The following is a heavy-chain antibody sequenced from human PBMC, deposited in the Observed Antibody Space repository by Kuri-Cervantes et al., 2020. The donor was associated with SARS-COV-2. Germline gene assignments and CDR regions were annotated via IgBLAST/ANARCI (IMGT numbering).Heavy chain of an antibody. CDR2: ISGISSTK. V-gene: IGHV3-48*02. Sequence: GESLKISCAASGFTYSSYSMNWVRQAPGKGLEWVSYISGISSTKYYADSVKGRFTISRDNAKNSLYLQMNSLGDEDTAVYYCARVHGLGATDFDYWGQGTLVTVSS. CDR3: ARVHGLGATDFDY. CDR1: GFTYSSYS. J-gene: IGHJ4*02. D-gene: IGHD1-26*01.